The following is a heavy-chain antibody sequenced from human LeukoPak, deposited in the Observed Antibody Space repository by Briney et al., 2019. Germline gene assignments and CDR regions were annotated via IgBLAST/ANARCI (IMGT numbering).Heavy chain of an antibody. CDR1: GYTFTSYG. V-gene: IGHV1-18*01. Sequence: ASVKVSCKASGYTFTSYGISWVRQAPGQGLEWMGWISAYNGNTNYAQKLQGRVTMTTDTSTSTVYMELRSLRSDDTAVYYCARSLYYDILTGYYNRDAFDIWGQGTMVTVSS. CDR2: ISAYNGNT. D-gene: IGHD3-9*01. J-gene: IGHJ3*02. CDR3: ARSLYYDILTGYYNRDAFDI.